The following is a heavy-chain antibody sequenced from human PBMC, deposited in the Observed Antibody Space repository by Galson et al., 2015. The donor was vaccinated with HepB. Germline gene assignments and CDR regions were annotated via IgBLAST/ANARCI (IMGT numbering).Heavy chain of an antibody. Sequence: TLSLTCTVSGGSVSSGSYYCSWTRQPAGKGLEWIGRKYASGSTHYSASLKSRVTISIDMSKNQCSLKVTSVTAADTAVYYCATSELRPGGYYYYGMDVWGQGTTVTV. J-gene: IGHJ6*02. CDR3: ATSELRPGGYYYYGMDV. D-gene: IGHD4-23*01. V-gene: IGHV4-61*02. CDR1: GGSVSSGSYY. CDR2: KYASGST.